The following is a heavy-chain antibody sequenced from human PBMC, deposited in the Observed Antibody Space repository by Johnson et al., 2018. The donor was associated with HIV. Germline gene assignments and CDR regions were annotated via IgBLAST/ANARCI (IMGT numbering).Heavy chain of an antibody. D-gene: IGHD4-23*01. Sequence: QMLLVESGGGVVQPGRSLRLSCVASGFTFFSYCMHWVRQAPGKWLEWVAVISYDGSNKYSADSVRGRFTISRDNSKNTLYLQMNSLKAEDTAVYYCAKSGPRGGNPDDAFDIWGQGTMVTVSS. CDR2: ISYDGSNK. J-gene: IGHJ3*02. CDR3: AKSGPRGGNPDDAFDI. V-gene: IGHV3-30*18. CDR1: GFTFFSYC.